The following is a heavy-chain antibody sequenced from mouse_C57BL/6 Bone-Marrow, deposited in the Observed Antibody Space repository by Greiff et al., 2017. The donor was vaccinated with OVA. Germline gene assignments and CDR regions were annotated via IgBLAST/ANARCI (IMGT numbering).Heavy chain of an antibody. V-gene: IGHV5-4*01. CDR3: ARDRLTGTDY. D-gene: IGHD4-1*01. CDR2: ISDGGSYT. Sequence: EVNVVESGGGLVKPGGSLKLSCAASGFTFSSYAMSWVRQTPEKRLEWVATISDGGSYTYYPDNVKGRFTITKDNAKNSLYLQMSNLTAEDTAMYYCARDRLTGTDYWGKGTTLTVSS. CDR1: GFTFSSYA. J-gene: IGHJ2*01.